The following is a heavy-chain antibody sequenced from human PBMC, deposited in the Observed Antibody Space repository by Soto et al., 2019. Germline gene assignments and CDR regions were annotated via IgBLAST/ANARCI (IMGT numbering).Heavy chain of an antibody. V-gene: IGHV3-23*01. J-gene: IGHJ3*02. D-gene: IGHD6-19*01. CDR2: IRGSGGST. CDR3: AKDRGQYSSGVVVEACEI. Sequence: EVQLLESGGGLVQPGGSLRLSCAASGFTFSSYAMSWVRQAPGKGLAWVSAIRGSGGSTYSADSVKGRFTISRDNSKNTRYLQRNSLRAEDTAVNDWAKDRGQYSSGVVVEACEIWGQGTMVTVSS. CDR1: GFTFSSYA.